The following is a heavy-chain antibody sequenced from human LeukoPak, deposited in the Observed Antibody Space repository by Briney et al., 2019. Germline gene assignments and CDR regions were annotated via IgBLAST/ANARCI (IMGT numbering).Heavy chain of an antibody. Sequence: GASVTASCMASGYTFTDYYMHWVRRAPGQGLEWMGWIIPNSGGTDYTQNFQGRVTMTRDTSIGTGYMELSRLRSDDTAVYYCARLDYVWGSPPDFDGLDVWGQGTTVTVSS. CDR2: IIPNSGGT. CDR3: ARLDYVWGSPPDFDGLDV. CDR1: GYTFTDYY. V-gene: IGHV1-2*02. J-gene: IGHJ6*02. D-gene: IGHD3-16*01.